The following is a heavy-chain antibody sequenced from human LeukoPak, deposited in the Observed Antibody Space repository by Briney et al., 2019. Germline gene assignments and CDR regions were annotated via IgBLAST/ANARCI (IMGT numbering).Heavy chain of an antibody. CDR2: ISWNSGSI. CDR1: GFTFDDYA. CDR3: AKARGTYNWGSKPYFDL. Sequence: GGSLRLSCAASGFTFDDYAMHWVRQAPGKGLEWVSGISWNSGSIGYADSVKGRFTISRDNAKTSLYLQMNSLRAEDTALYYCAKARGTYNWGSKPYFDLWGRGTLVTVSS. J-gene: IGHJ2*01. V-gene: IGHV3-9*01. D-gene: IGHD1-1*01.